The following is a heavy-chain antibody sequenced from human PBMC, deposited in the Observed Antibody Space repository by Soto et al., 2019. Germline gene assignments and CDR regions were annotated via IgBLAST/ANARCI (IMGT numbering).Heavy chain of an antibody. CDR2: ISASSTTV. CDR3: ARIYRRDGNKYADY. CDR1: GFTFSSFN. Sequence: EVQLVESGGGLVQPGESLRLXCAASGFTFSSFNMHWVRQAPGKGLEWVSYISASSTTVYYADSVKGRFTISXXXXXXXXXLQMNSLRDEDTAVYYCARIYRRDGNKYADYWGQGTLVTVSS. D-gene: IGHD3-16*02. J-gene: IGHJ4*02. V-gene: IGHV3-48*02.